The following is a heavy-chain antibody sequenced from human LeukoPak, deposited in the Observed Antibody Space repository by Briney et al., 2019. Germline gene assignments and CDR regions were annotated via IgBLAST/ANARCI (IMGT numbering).Heavy chain of an antibody. CDR2: INEDGSAQ. CDR1: GFTFSNYW. J-gene: IGHJ3*02. V-gene: IGHV3-7*01. Sequence: GGSLRLSCAASGFTFSNYWMSWVRQAPGKGLEWVANINEDGSAQYYVGSVRGRFTISRDNAKNSLYLQMNSLRVEDTAVYYCARAYGSGSFDDAFDIWGQGTMVTVSS. D-gene: IGHD3-10*01. CDR3: ARAYGSGSFDDAFDI.